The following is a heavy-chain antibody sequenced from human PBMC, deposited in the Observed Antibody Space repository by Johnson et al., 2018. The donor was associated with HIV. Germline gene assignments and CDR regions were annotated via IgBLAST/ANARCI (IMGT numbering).Heavy chain of an antibody. CDR1: GFTFSSYW. V-gene: IGHV3-7*01. CDR2: IKQDGSEQ. D-gene: IGHD3-16*01. Sequence: VQLVESGGGVVQPWGSLRLSCAASGFTFSSYWMSWVRQAPGKGLEWVANIKQDGSEQYSADSVKGRLTISRDNSKNTLDLQMNSLRAEDTAVYYCAKDRLFGFRNDAFDIWGQGTMVTVSS. CDR3: AKDRLFGFRNDAFDI. J-gene: IGHJ3*02.